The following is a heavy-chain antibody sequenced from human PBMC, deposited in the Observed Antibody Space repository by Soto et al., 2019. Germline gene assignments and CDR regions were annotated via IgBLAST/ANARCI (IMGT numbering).Heavy chain of an antibody. Sequence: SETLSLTCTVSGGSISSSSYYWGWIRQPPGKGLEWIGSIFYSGSTYYNPSLKSRVTISVDTSRNQFSLKLSSVTAADTAVYYCARRWGRTFDYWGQGTLVTVSS. D-gene: IGHD7-27*01. CDR1: GGSISSSSYY. CDR2: IFYSGST. J-gene: IGHJ4*02. V-gene: IGHV4-39*01. CDR3: ARRWGRTFDY.